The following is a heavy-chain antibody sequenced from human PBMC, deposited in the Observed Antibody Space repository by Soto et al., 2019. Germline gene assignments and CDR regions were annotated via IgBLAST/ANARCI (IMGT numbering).Heavy chain of an antibody. CDR2: IYYSGST. J-gene: IGHJ3*02. V-gene: IGHV4-59*08. Sequence: AETLSLTCTVSGGSISSYYWSWIRQPPGKGLEWIGYIYYSGSTNYNPSLKSRVTISVDTSKNQFSLKLSSVTATDTAVYYCARQGHGDYGWVAFDIWGQGTMVTVSS. CDR1: GGSISSYY. CDR3: ARQGHGDYGWVAFDI. D-gene: IGHD4-17*01.